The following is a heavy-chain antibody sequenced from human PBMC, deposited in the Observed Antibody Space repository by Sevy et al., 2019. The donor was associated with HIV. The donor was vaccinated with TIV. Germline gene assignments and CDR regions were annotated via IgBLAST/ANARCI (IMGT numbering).Heavy chain of an antibody. CDR3: AKGMGEGRDYYYGMDV. CDR2: ISWNSGSI. Sequence: GGSLRLSCAASGFTFDDYAMHWVRQAPGKGLEWVSGISWNSGSIGYADSVKGRFTISRDNAKNSLYLQMNSLRAEDTALYYCAKGMGEGRDYYYGMDVWGQGTTVTVSS. V-gene: IGHV3-9*01. CDR1: GFTFDDYA. D-gene: IGHD3-16*01. J-gene: IGHJ6*02.